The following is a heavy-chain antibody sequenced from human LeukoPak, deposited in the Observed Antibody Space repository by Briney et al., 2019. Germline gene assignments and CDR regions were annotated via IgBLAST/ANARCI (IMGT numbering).Heavy chain of an antibody. V-gene: IGHV3-7*01. CDR2: IKEDGSDK. CDR1: GFTFSAYW. CDR3: ARGRGPYGWFDP. Sequence: GGSLRLSCAASGFTFSAYWMGWVRQAPGKGLEWVADIKEDGSDKYSVDSVKGRFTISRDNAKNSLYLQMNSLRAEDTAVYYCARGRGPYGWFDPWGQGTLVTVSS. J-gene: IGHJ5*02. D-gene: IGHD3-10*01.